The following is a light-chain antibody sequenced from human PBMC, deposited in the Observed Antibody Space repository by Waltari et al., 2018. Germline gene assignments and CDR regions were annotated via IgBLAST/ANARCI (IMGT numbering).Light chain of an antibody. J-gene: IGKJ1*01. CDR3: QQYNVWPRT. CDR1: QSVSNN. Sequence: VMTQSPATLSESPGKMVTLTCRASQSVSNNVAWYQQRPGQAPRLLIYGVSTRATDVPAKFRGSRSGTEVTLTINTLQSEDAATYYCQQYNVWPRTFGQGTKVEI. V-gene: IGKV3-15*01. CDR2: GVS.